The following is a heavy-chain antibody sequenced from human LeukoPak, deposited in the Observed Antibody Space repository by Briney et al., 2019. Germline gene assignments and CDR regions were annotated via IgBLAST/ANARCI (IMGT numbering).Heavy chain of an antibody. D-gene: IGHD3-16*02. CDR2: INAGNGNT. J-gene: IGHJ3*02. V-gene: IGHV1-3*01. Sequence: GASVKVSCKASGYTFTSYAMHWVRQAPGQRLEWMGWINAGNGNTKYSQKFQGRVTITRDTSASTAYVELSSLRSEDTAVYYCASGYDYVWGSYRGAFDIWGQGTMVTVSS. CDR3: ASGYDYVWGSYRGAFDI. CDR1: GYTFTSYA.